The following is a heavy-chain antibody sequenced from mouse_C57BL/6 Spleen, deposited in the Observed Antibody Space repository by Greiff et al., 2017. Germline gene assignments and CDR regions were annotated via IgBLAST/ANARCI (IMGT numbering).Heavy chain of an antibody. D-gene: IGHD1-1*01. J-gene: IGHJ3*01. CDR2: IDPSDSYT. CDR1: GYTFTSYW. CDR3: AMAYYGSSAWFAY. V-gene: IGHV1-69*01. Sequence: QVQLQQPGAELVMPGASVKLSCKASGYTFTSYWMHWVKQRPGQGLEWIGEIDPSDSYTNYNQKFKGKATLTVDKSSSTAYMQLSSLTSEDSAVYYCAMAYYGSSAWFAYWGQGTLVTVSA.